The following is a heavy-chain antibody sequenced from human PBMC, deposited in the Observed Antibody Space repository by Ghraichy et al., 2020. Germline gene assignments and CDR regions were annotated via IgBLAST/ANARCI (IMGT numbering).Heavy chain of an antibody. CDR1: GGTFSSYA. CDR2: IIPILGIA. D-gene: IGHD6-19*01. Sequence: VKVSCKASGGTFSSYAISWVRQAPGQGLEWMGRIIPILGIANYAQKFQGRVTITADKSTSTAYMELSSLRSEDTAVYYCARGPTKGIAVAGTWADYWGQGTLVTVSS. CDR3: ARGPTKGIAVAGTWADY. J-gene: IGHJ4*02. V-gene: IGHV1-69*04.